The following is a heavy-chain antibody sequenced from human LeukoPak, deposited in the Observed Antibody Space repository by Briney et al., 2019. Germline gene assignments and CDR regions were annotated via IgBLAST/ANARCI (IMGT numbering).Heavy chain of an antibody. CDR1: GFTFSSYW. CDR2: INSDGSST. Sequence: GGSLRLSCAASGFTFSSYWMHWVRQAPGKGLVWVSCINSDGSSTSYADSVKGRFTISRDNAKNTLYLQMNSLRAEDTAVYYCARSPGGYSYGQSDYWGQGTLVTVSS. CDR3: ARSPGGYSYGQSDY. J-gene: IGHJ4*02. V-gene: IGHV3-74*01. D-gene: IGHD5-18*01.